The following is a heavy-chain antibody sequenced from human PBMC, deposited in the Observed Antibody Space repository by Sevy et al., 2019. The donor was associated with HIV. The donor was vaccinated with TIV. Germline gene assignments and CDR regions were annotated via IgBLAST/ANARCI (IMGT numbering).Heavy chain of an antibody. D-gene: IGHD6-19*01. CDR2: IYYSGST. J-gene: IGHJ4*02. Sequence: SETLSLTCTVSGGSISSYYWSWIRQPPGKGLEWIGYIYYSGSTNYNPSLKSRVTISVDTSKNQFSLKRSSVTAADTAVYYCARVGAGYSSGWYGGYFDYWGQGTLVTVSS. CDR3: ARVGAGYSSGWYGGYFDY. CDR1: GGSISSYY. V-gene: IGHV4-59*01.